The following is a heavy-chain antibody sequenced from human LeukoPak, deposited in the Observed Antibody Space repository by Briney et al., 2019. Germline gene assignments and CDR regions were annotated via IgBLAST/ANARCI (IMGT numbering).Heavy chain of an antibody. J-gene: IGHJ4*02. V-gene: IGHV4-59*01. CDR1: GVSISSYY. CDR3: ARARGYYGSGSYPYYFDY. D-gene: IGHD3-10*01. Sequence: RASETLSLTCTVSGVSISSYYWSWIRQPPGKGLEWVGYIYYSGSSNYNPSLKSRVPISVETSTNQLSLKQNHGTGAATAVYYCARARGYYGSGSYPYYFDYWGQGTLVTVSS. CDR2: IYYSGSS.